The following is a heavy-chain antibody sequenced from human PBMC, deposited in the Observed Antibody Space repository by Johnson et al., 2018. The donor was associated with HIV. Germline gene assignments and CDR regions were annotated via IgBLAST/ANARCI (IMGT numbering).Heavy chain of an antibody. CDR1: GFTFSSYW. CDR2: IKQDGSEK. CDR3: ARGALGDWVDAFDI. Sequence: VQLVEYGGGVVQPGTSLRLSCAASGFTFSSYWMSWVRQAPGKGLEWVANIKQDGSEKYYVDSVKGRFTISRDNAKNSLYLQMNSLRAEDTAVFYCARGALGDWVDAFDIWGQGTMVTVSS. D-gene: IGHD3-16*01. V-gene: IGHV3-7*01. J-gene: IGHJ3*02.